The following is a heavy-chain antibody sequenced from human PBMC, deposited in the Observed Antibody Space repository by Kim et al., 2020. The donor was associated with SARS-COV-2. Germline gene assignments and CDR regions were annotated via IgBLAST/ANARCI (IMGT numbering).Heavy chain of an antibody. Sequence: YGKGPFTISTDTSKNRLYLQMTSLRAEDTAVYYCARKPALLWFWELFLDYWGQGTLVTVSS. D-gene: IGHD3-10*01. J-gene: IGHJ4*02. V-gene: IGHV3-23*01. CDR3: ARKPALLWFWELFLDY.